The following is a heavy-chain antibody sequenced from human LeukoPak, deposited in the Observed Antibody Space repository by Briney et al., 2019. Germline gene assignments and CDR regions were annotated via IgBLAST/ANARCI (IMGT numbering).Heavy chain of an antibody. CDR1: GFIFRSYA. CDR2: LTGSGETT. D-gene: IGHD2-2*01. CDR3: ARYCSSTSCRHFDY. Sequence: GGSLRLSCAASGFIFRSYALSWVRQAPGKGLEWVSALTGSGETTYYADSVKGRFTISRDNSKNTLYLQMNSLRAEDTAVYYCARYCSSTSCRHFDYWGQGTLVTVSS. V-gene: IGHV3-23*01. J-gene: IGHJ4*02.